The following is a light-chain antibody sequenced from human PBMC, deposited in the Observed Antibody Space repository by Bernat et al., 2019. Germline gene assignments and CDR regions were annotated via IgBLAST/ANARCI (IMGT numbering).Light chain of an antibody. CDR1: SSDVGGYNY. CDR2: DVR. Sequence: QSALTQPASVSGSPGQSITISCTGTSSDVGGYNYVSWYQQHPGRAPKLMIYDVRDRPSGISNRLSGSKSGNTASLTISGLLDEDEADYYCSSYTSSSTLVFGGGTRLTVL. V-gene: IGLV2-14*03. J-gene: IGLJ3*02. CDR3: SSYTSSSTLV.